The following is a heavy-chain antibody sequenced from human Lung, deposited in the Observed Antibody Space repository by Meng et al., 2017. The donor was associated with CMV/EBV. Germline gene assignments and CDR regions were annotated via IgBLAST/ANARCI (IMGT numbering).Heavy chain of an antibody. Sequence: SCTVSGGSISSSSYYWGWIRQPPGKGLEWIGSIYYSGSTYYNPSLKSRVTISVDTSKNQFSLKLSSVTAADTAVYYCARDIYHTDIVVVRSDAFDIWXQGTXVTVSS. V-gene: IGHV4-39*07. CDR3: ARDIYHTDIVVVRSDAFDI. CDR1: GGSISSSSYY. CDR2: IYYSGST. D-gene: IGHD2-2*01. J-gene: IGHJ3*02.